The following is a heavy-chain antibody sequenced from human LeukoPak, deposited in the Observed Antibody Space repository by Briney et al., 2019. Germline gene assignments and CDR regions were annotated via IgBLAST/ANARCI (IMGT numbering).Heavy chain of an antibody. J-gene: IGHJ4*02. V-gene: IGHV3-23*01. CDR3: AKDQPFYCDSSGYMAPFDY. Sequence: PGGSLRLSCAASGFTVSSNYMSWVRQAPGKRLEWVSAISGSGGSTYYADSVKGRFTISRDNSKNTLYLQMNSLRAEDTAVYYCAKDQPFYCDSSGYMAPFDYWGQGTLVTVSS. D-gene: IGHD3-22*01. CDR1: GFTVSSNY. CDR2: ISGSGGST.